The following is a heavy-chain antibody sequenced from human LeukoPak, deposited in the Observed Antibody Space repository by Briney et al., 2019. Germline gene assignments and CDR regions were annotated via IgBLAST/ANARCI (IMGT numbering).Heavy chain of an antibody. CDR1: GYTSTSYG. CDR2: ISAYNGNT. Sequence: ASVKVSCKASGYTSTSYGISWVRQAPGQGLEWMGWISAYNGNTNYAQKLQGRVTMTTDTSTSTAYMELRSLRSDDTAVYYCARLEYSSSWYYYYGMDVWGQGTTVTVSS. V-gene: IGHV1-18*01. J-gene: IGHJ6*02. D-gene: IGHD6-13*01. CDR3: ARLEYSSSWYYYYGMDV.